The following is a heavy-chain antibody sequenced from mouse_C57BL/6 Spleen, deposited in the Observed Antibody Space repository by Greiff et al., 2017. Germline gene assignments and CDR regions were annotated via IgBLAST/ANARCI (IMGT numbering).Heavy chain of an antibody. CDR2: INPSSGYT. CDR3: ARSPYDYGEVCFAY. V-gene: IGHV1-7*01. D-gene: IGHD2-4*01. J-gene: IGHJ2*01. Sequence: VQLMQPGAELVKPGASVKLSCKASGYTFTSYWIHWVKQRPGQGLEWIGDINPSSGYTKYNLKFKDKATLTADKSSSTAYMQLSSLTYEDSAVYYCARSPYDYGEVCFAYWGQGTPLTVSS. CDR1: GYTFTSYW.